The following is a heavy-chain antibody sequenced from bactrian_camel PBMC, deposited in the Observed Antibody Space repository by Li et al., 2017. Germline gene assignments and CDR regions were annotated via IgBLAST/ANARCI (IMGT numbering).Heavy chain of an antibody. V-gene: IGHV3S63*01. Sequence: QVQLVESGGGSAHTGGSLRLSCAALGLTFEGGHKGWYRQAPGEERVGIATFFARERTTDYADSVKGRFTISKDDAENTVYLQMNSLKPEDTAMYYCAAVTNNGCGGNEYPSYNYWGQGTQVTVS. CDR3: AAVTNNGCGGNEYPSYNY. CDR2: FFARERTT. D-gene: IGHD1*01. CDR1: GLTFEGGH. J-gene: IGHJ4*01.